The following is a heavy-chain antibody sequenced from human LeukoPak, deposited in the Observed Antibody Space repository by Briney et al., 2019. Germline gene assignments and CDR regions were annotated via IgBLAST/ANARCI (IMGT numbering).Heavy chain of an antibody. D-gene: IGHD6-13*01. J-gene: IGHJ3*02. V-gene: IGHV1-18*01. CDR3: ASGWEQQLVRGAFDI. CDR1: GYTFTGYG. CDR2: ISTYNGNT. Sequence: ASVKVSCKASGYTFTGYGISWVRQAPGQGLEWMGWISTYNGNTNYAQKLQGRVTMTTDTSTSTAYLELRSLRSDDTAVYYCASGWEQQLVRGAFDIWGQGTMVTVSS.